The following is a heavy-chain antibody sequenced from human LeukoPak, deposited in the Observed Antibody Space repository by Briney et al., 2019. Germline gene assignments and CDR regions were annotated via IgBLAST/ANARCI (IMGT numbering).Heavy chain of an antibody. CDR3: ARGDFWSTRDPFGY. D-gene: IGHD3-3*01. CDR1: GFTFRSYA. J-gene: IGHJ4*02. Sequence: PGGSLRLSCAVSGFTFRSYAMHWVRQAPGKGLEWVAVISNDGSIKDYADSVKGRFTISRDNSKNTLYVQMNSLTAEDTAVYYCARGDFWSTRDPFGYWGQGTLVTVSS. V-gene: IGHV3-30*04. CDR2: ISNDGSIK.